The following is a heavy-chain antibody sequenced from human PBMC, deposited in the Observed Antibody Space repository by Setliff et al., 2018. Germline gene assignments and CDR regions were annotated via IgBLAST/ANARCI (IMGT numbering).Heavy chain of an antibody. CDR3: ARSFCSSASCYTAIYSGYEPFDY. V-gene: IGHV4-39*01. CDR1: GGSISSSSYY. Sequence: SETLSLTCTVSGGSISSSSYYWGWIRQPPGTGLQWIGSIYYSGSTYYDPSLKSRVTISVDTSKNQFSLRLSSVTAADTAVYYCARSFCSSASCYTAIYSGYEPFDYWGQGAQVTVSS. CDR2: IYYSGST. J-gene: IGHJ4*02. D-gene: IGHD2-2*02.